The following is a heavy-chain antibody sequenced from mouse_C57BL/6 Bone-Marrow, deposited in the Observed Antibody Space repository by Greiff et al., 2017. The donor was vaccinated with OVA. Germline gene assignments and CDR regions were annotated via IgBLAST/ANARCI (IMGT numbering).Heavy chain of an antibody. D-gene: IGHD1-1*01. CDR3: ARTYGSSCDYAMDY. J-gene: IGHJ4*01. CDR2: INPYNGGT. V-gene: IGHV1-19*01. Sequence: SGPVLVKPGASVKMSCKASGYTFTDYYMNWVKQSHGKSLEWIGVINPYNGGTSYNQKFKGKATLTVDKSSSTAYMELNSLTSEDSAVYYCARTYGSSCDYAMDYWGQGTSVTVSS. CDR1: GYTFTDYY.